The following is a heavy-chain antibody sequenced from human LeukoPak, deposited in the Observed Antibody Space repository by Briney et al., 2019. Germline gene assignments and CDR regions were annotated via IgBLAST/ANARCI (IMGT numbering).Heavy chain of an antibody. V-gene: IGHV6-1*01. CDR1: GDSVSSNSAA. CDR3: ARGTSSPERDYYGMDV. J-gene: IGHJ6*02. D-gene: IGHD6-13*01. CDR2: TDYRSKWYN. Sequence: SQTLSLTCAISGDSVSSNSAAWNWIRQSPSRGLEWLGRTDYRSKWYNDYAVSVKSRITINPDTSKNQYSLQLNSVTPEDTAVYYCARGTSSPERDYYGMDVWGQGTTVTVSS.